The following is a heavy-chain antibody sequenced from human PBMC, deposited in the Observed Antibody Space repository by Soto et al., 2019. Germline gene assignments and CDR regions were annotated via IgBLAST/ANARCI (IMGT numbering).Heavy chain of an antibody. J-gene: IGHJ6*02. Sequence: ASVKVSCKASGGTFSSYAISWVRQAPGQGLEWMGGIIPIFGTANYAQKFQGRVTITADESTSTAYMELSSLRSEDTAVYYCARYSTSVDYYYYGMDVWGQGTTVTVSS. CDR3: ARYSTSVDYYYYGMDV. CDR1: GGTFSSYA. D-gene: IGHD2-2*01. V-gene: IGHV1-69*13. CDR2: IIPIFGTA.